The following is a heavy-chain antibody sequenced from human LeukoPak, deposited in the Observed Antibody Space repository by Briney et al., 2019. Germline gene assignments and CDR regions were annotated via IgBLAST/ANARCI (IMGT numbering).Heavy chain of an antibody. CDR2: TYYNSNWYN. CDR1: GDSVSSNSAA. D-gene: IGHD5-24*01. Sequence: SQTLSLTYAISGDSVSSNSAAWRWIRQSPSRGLEWLGRTYYNSNWYNDYAVSVQSRITINPDIFKNEFSLHLKSVTPDDTAVYYCARGWLQSGFDYWGQGTLVTVSS. J-gene: IGHJ4*02. CDR3: ARGWLQSGFDY. V-gene: IGHV6-1*01.